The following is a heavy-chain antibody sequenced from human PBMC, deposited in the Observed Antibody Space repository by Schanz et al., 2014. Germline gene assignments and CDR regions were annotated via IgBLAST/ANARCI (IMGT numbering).Heavy chain of an antibody. Sequence: QVQLVQSGAEVKKPGSSMKVSCKASGGTFSTYPINWLRQAPGQGLEWMGRIIPIHGIVNYAQRFQDRVRITADKSTGTAYMELRSLRSDDTALYYCTRGGYSYALSAFDIWGQGTVVTVSS. CDR3: TRGGYSYALSAFDI. J-gene: IGHJ3*02. V-gene: IGHV1-69*02. CDR1: GGTFSTYP. D-gene: IGHD5-18*01. CDR2: IIPIHGIV.